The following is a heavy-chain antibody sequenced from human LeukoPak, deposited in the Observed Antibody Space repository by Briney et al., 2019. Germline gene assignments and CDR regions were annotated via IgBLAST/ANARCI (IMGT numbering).Heavy chain of an antibody. CDR3: ARDLDDYGDYYFDY. D-gene: IGHD4-17*01. J-gene: IGHJ4*02. Sequence: SETLSLTCAVYGGSFSGYYWSWIRQPPGKGLEWIGEINHSGSTNYNPSLKSRVTISVDTSKNQFSLKLSSVTAADTAVYYCARDLDDYGDYYFDYWGQGTLATVSS. V-gene: IGHV4-34*01. CDR2: INHSGST. CDR1: GGSFSGYY.